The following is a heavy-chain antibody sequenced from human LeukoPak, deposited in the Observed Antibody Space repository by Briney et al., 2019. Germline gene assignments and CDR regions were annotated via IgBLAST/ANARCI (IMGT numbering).Heavy chain of an antibody. CDR1: GFTFSDYY. CDR2: ISSSSSYI. CDR3: ARDPSRTKDY. Sequence: PGGSLGLSCAASGFTFSDYYMSWIRQAPGKGLEWVSYISSSSSYIYYADSVKGRFTISRDNAKNSLYLQMNSLRAEDTAVYYCARDPSRTKDYWGQGTLVTVSS. V-gene: IGHV3-11*06. D-gene: IGHD1-14*01. J-gene: IGHJ4*02.